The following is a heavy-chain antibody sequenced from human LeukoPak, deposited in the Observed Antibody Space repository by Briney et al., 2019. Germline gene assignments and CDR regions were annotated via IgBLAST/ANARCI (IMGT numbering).Heavy chain of an antibody. J-gene: IGHJ4*02. CDR1: GGSISSYY. V-gene: IGHV4-59*01. CDR2: IYYSGST. CDR3: ARAAPGDPAYFDY. Sequence: SETLSLTCTVSGGSISSYYWSWIRQPPGKGLEWIGYIYYSGSTNYNPSLKSRVTISVDTSKNQFSLKLSSVTAADTAVYYCARAAPGDPAYFDYWGQGTLVTVSS.